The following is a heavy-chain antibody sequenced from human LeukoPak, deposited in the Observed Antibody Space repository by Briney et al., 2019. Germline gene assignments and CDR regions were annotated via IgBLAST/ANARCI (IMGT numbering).Heavy chain of an antibody. CDR3: AKGGVYDYYDSSGPSYFDY. CDR1: GYTFTCYY. Sequence: ASVKVSCKASGYTFTCYYMHWVRQAPGQGLEWMGWINPNSGGTNYAQKFQGRVTMTRDTSISTAYMELSRLRSDDTAVYYCAKGGVYDYYDSSGPSYFDYWGQGTLVTVSS. CDR2: INPNSGGT. D-gene: IGHD3-22*01. J-gene: IGHJ4*02. V-gene: IGHV1-2*02.